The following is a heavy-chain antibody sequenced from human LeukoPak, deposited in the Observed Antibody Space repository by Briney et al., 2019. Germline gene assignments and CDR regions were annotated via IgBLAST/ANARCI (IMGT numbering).Heavy chain of an antibody. CDR3: GREGFPSAWDY. Sequence: GGSLRLSCAASGFTVSSNYMSWVRQAPGKGLEWVSVIYSGGSTYYADSVKGRFTISRDNSKNTLYLQMNSLRAEDTAVYYCGREGFPSAWDYWGQGTLVTVSS. V-gene: IGHV3-53*01. J-gene: IGHJ4*02. D-gene: IGHD6-19*01. CDR1: GFTVSSNY. CDR2: IYSGGST.